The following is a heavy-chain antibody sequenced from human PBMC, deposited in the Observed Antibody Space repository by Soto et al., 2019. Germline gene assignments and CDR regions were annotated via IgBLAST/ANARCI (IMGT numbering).Heavy chain of an antibody. J-gene: IGHJ3*01. CDR3: ATMVPRLIATHV. CDR2: LYASDST. V-gene: IGHV3-53*01. Sequence: GGSLRLSCAASGFTVSSHYMSWVRQTPGKGLEWVSILYASDSTFYADSVEGRFTIPRDNSKNTVYLQLNSLRAEDTAVYYCATMVPRLIATHVRGPGTMVTRSS. D-gene: IGHD2-15*01. CDR1: GFTVSSHY.